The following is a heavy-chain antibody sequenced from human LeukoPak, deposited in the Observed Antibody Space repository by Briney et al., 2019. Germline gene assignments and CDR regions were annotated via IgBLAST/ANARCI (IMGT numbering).Heavy chain of an antibody. J-gene: IGHJ4*02. Sequence: GGSLRLSCAASGLTFSSYAMSWVRQAPGKGLEWVSAISGSGGTTYYADSVKGRFTISRDNSKNTLYLQMNSLRAVDTAVYYCAKDHHCGGDSCYSGFDYWGQGTLVTVSS. CDR2: ISGSGGTT. D-gene: IGHD2-15*01. CDR3: AKDHHCGGDSCYSGFDY. V-gene: IGHV3-23*01. CDR1: GLTFSSYA.